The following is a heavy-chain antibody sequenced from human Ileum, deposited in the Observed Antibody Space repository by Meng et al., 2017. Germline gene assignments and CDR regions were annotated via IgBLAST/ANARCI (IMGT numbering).Heavy chain of an antibody. CDR1: GGSISSYY. CDR3: ARDSLEGSRRYFGMDV. CDR2: IYSSGNI. J-gene: IGHJ6*02. V-gene: IGHV4-4*07. Sequence: GSLRLSCTVSGGSISSYYWSWIRQPAGKGLEWIGRIYSSGNINSNPSLQGRVTMSLDTSKNQVSLKLSSVTAADTAMYFCARDSLEGSRRYFGMDVWGQGTTVNGAS. D-gene: IGHD3-10*01.